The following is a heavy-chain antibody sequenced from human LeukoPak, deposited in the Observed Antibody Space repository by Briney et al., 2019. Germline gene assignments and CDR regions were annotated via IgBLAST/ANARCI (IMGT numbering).Heavy chain of an antibody. J-gene: IGHJ4*02. CDR2: LFHSGAT. CDR3: VREAGNGGHPLFDH. D-gene: IGHD4-23*01. CDR1: DYSITAGYY. Sequence: SETLSLTCSVSDYSITAGYYWGWLRHPPGKGLEWIGSLFHSGATYFTPSLKSRVAMSVDTSRNQFSLSLHSVTAADAAIYYCVREAGNGGHPLFDHWGQGTPVTVSS. V-gene: IGHV4-38-2*02.